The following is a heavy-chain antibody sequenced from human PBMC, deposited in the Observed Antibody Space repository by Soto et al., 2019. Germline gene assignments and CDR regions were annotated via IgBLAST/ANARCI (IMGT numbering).Heavy chain of an antibody. J-gene: IGHJ4*02. V-gene: IGHV4-39*01. CDR1: GGSISSSSYY. D-gene: IGHD5-12*01. CDR3: ARHERIRKTWLPFDY. CDR2: IYYSGST. Sequence: SETLSLTCTVSGGSISSSSYYWGWIRQPPGKGLEWIGSIYYSGSTYYNPSLKSRVTISVDTSKNQFSLKLSSVTAADTAVYYCARHERIRKTWLPFDYWGQGTLVTVSS.